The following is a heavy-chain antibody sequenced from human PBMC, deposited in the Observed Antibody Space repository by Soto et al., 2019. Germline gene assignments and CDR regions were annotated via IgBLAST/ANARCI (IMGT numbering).Heavy chain of an antibody. CDR2: ISYDVSNK. D-gene: IGHD3-16*01. Sequence: PGGSLRLSCAASGFTFSSYGMHWVRQAPGKGLEWVAVISYDVSNKYYADSVKGRFTISRDNSKNTLYLQMNSLRAEDTAVYYCAKSSKKDDYVWGSYEYYFDYWGQGTLVTFSS. V-gene: IGHV3-30*18. CDR3: AKSSKKDDYVWGSYEYYFDY. J-gene: IGHJ4*02. CDR1: GFTFSSYG.